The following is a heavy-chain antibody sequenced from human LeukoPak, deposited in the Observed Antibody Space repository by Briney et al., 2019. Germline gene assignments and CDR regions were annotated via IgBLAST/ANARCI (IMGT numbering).Heavy chain of an antibody. D-gene: IGHD6-13*01. CDR1: GGSINAYY. CDR2: IDYSGST. V-gene: IGHV4-59*08. Sequence: SETLSLTCTVSGGSINAYYWSWIRQPPGKGLEWIGYIDYSGSTNYNPSLKSRLTISVDTSKNQFSLKLSSVTAADTAVYYCARQVGSSSLDVWGQGTTVTVSS. J-gene: IGHJ6*02. CDR3: ARQVGSSSLDV.